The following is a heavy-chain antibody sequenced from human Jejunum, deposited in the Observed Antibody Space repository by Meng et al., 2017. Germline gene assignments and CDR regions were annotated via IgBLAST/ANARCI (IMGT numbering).Heavy chain of an antibody. Sequence: GESLKISCAGSGFTFSSHAMNWVRQAPGKGLEWVSSISSSGGRTYYADSVKGRFTSSRDNSKNTLYLQMDSLRAEDTAVYYCARRGGTIFYNASGYEFDYWGQGTQVTVSS. J-gene: IGHJ4*02. V-gene: IGHV3-23*01. CDR1: GFTFSSHA. D-gene: IGHD3-22*01. CDR3: ARRGGTIFYNASGYEFDY. CDR2: ISSSGGRT.